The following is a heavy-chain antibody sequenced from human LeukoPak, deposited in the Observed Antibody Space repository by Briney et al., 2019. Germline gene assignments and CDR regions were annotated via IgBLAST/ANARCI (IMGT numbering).Heavy chain of an antibody. CDR2: ISAYNGNT. CDR3: ARGPLPYDILTGYFDY. Sequence: ASVKVSCKASGYTFTSYGISWVRQAPGQGLEWMGWISAYNGNTNYAQKLQGRVTMTTDTSTSTAYMELRGLRSDDTAVYYCARGPLPYDILTGYFDYWGQGTLVTVSS. D-gene: IGHD3-9*01. CDR1: GYTFTSYG. V-gene: IGHV1-18*04. J-gene: IGHJ4*02.